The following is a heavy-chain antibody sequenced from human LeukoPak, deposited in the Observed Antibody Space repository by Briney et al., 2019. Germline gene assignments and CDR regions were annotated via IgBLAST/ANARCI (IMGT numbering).Heavy chain of an antibody. Sequence: RVSLRHSSAAPGFTLRRYWTHWVRPAPGKGLVWDSRINSDGSSTSYADSVKGRFTISRDNAKNTLYLQMNSLGDDDTAVYYCARGRWGEAFDIWGQGTMVTVSS. CDR3: ARGRWGEAFDI. D-gene: IGHD4-23*01. J-gene: IGHJ3*02. V-gene: IGHV3-74*01. CDR1: GFTLRRYW. CDR2: INSDGSST.